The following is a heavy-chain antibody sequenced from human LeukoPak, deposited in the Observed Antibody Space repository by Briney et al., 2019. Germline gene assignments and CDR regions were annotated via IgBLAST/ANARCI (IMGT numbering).Heavy chain of an antibody. J-gene: IGHJ5*02. CDR3: AREKLTGGFDP. D-gene: IGHD1-26*01. Sequence: ASVKVFCKASGYTFTSYSMHWVRQAPGQRLEWMGWINAGNGNTKYSQKFQGRVTITRDTSATTAYMELSSLRSEDTAVYYCAREKLTGGFDPWGQGTLVTVPS. CDR2: INAGNGNT. CDR1: GYTFTSYS. V-gene: IGHV1-3*01.